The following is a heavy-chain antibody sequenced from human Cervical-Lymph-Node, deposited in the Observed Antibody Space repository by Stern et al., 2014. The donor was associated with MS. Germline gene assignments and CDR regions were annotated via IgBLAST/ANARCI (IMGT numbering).Heavy chain of an antibody. Sequence: QLMQSGSELKKPGASVKVSCQASGYTFSDYAINWVRQAPGQGLEWVGWINTITGNPTYAQGFAGHFVFSLDTSVSKAYLEITNLKAEDTAVYYCARFDERVMDRVFDYWGQGTLVTVSS. CDR3: ARFDERVMDRVFDY. J-gene: IGHJ4*02. CDR1: GYTFSDYA. CDR2: INTITGNP. V-gene: IGHV7-4-1*02. D-gene: IGHD3-16*01.